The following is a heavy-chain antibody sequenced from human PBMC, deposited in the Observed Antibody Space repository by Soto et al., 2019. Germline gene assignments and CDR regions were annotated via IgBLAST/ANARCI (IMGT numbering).Heavy chain of an antibody. J-gene: IGHJ5*02. D-gene: IGHD3-10*01. CDR1: GGSISSSSYY. CDR3: AKHGSGSYRSWFDP. Sequence: SETLSLTCTVSGGSISSSSYYWGWIRQPPGKGLEWIGSIYYSGSTYYNPSLKSRVTISVDTSKNQFSLKLSSVTAADTAVYYCAKHGSGSYRSWFDPWGQGTLVTVSS. V-gene: IGHV4-39*01. CDR2: IYYSGST.